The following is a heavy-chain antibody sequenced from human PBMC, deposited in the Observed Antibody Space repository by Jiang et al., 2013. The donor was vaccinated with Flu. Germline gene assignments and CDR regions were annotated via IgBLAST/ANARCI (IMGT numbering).Heavy chain of an antibody. CDR1: GYTFTNYY. J-gene: IGHJ5*02. D-gene: IGHD2-15*01. CDR3: ARGRGHCGGGSCYSSGWFDP. CDR2: INPSRGGT. Sequence: VRISCKASGYTFTNYYMHWVRQAPGQGLEWMGIINPSRGGTTYPQKFQGRVVMTSDTSTSTVYMELTSLRFEDAAVYYCARGRGHCGGGSCYSSGWFDPWGQGTLVTVSS. V-gene: IGHV1-46*01.